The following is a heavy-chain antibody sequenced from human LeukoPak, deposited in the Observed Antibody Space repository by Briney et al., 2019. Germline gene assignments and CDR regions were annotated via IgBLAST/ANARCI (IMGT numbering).Heavy chain of an antibody. Sequence: PGGSLRLSCAASGYAFSSYALIWVRQAPGKGLDWVSAISGSGGNTYYADSVKGRFTISRDNSRNTLYLQMNSLRADDTAVYYCAKEGLVVYVEYYFDYWGQGTLVTVSS. J-gene: IGHJ4*02. V-gene: IGHV3-23*01. CDR1: GYAFSSYA. CDR2: ISGSGGNT. CDR3: AKEGLVVYVEYYFDY. D-gene: IGHD2-8*02.